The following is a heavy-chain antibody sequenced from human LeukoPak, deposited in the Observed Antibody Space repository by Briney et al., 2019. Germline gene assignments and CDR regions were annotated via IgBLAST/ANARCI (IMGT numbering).Heavy chain of an antibody. J-gene: IGHJ4*02. D-gene: IGHD2-15*01. V-gene: IGHV3-23*01. Sequence: PRGSVTLSCAASGFTFTHYSMAWVRPAPGKGLEWVSGISGSGGNTFYADSVKGRFTISRDNSNNTLYLRLNSLRAEDTAVYYCAKDRVCCGGSCYFDFWGQGTLVTVSS. CDR2: ISGSGGNT. CDR3: AKDRVCCGGSCYFDF. CDR1: GFTFTHYS.